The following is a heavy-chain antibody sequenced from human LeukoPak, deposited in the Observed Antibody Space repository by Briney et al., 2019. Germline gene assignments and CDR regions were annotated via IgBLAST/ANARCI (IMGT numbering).Heavy chain of an antibody. J-gene: IGHJ4*02. CDR1: GFTFSKYW. Sequence: GGSLRLSCAASGFTFSKYWMHWVRQAPGKGLEWVSAISGSGGSTYYADSVKGRFTISRDNSKNTLYLQMNSLRAEDTAVYYCAKTPSGYGFFDYWGQGTLVTVSS. D-gene: IGHD5-12*01. V-gene: IGHV3-23*01. CDR2: ISGSGGST. CDR3: AKTPSGYGFFDY.